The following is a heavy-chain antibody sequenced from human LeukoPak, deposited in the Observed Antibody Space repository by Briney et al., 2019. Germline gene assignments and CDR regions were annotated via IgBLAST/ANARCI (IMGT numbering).Heavy chain of an antibody. V-gene: IGHV1-69*01. CDR2: IIPIFGTA. D-gene: IGHD3-10*01. CDR1: VATFSSYA. J-gene: IGHJ2*01. Sequence: SVKLSCTASVATFSSYAISWMREAHGQGIEWMGGIIPIFGTANCAQNVQARVTMTADESASTAYMELSSLRTEDTAVYYCAADHASNHMVRGVINWYFDLWGRGTLVTVSS. CDR3: AADHASNHMVRGVINWYFDL.